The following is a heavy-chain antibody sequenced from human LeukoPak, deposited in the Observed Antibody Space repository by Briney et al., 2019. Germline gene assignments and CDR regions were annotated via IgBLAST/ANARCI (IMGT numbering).Heavy chain of an antibody. V-gene: IGHV3-21*01. CDR1: GFTFDSYG. J-gene: IGHJ4*02. CDR3: ARAYCSSTRCSYYLDS. D-gene: IGHD2-2*01. Sequence: GGSLRLSCAASGFTFDSYGMNWVRQAPGKGLEWISSISSSSTYIYYADSVKGRFTISRDNAKNSLYLQMNSLRAEDTAVYYCARAYCSSTRCSYYLDSWGQGTLVTVSS. CDR2: ISSSSTYI.